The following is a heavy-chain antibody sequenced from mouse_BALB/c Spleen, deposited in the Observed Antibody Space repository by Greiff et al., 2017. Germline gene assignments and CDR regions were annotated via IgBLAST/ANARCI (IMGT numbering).Heavy chain of an antibody. CDR3: ARSYRYDDY. CDR1: GYTFTSYW. J-gene: IGHJ2*01. D-gene: IGHD2-14*01. CDR2: INPSTGYT. V-gene: IGHV1-7*01. Sequence: QVQLQQSGAELAKPGASVKMSCKASGYTFTSYWMHWVKQRPGQGLEWIGYINPSTGYTEYNQKFKDKATLTADKSSSTAYMQLSSLTSEDAAVYYCARSYRYDDYWGQGTTLTVSS.